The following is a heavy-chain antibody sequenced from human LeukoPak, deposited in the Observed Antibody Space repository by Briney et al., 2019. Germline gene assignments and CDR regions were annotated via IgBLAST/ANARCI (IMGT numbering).Heavy chain of an antibody. Sequence: PSETLSLTCAVYGGSFSGYYWSWIRKPPGRGLEWIGETNHSGSTNYNPSLKSRVTISVDTSKNQFSLKLSSVTAADTAVYYCARDGDFNPTVPFDVWGQGTMVTVSS. CDR2: TNHSGST. D-gene: IGHD4-17*01. J-gene: IGHJ3*01. V-gene: IGHV4-34*01. CDR3: ARDGDFNPTVPFDV. CDR1: GGSFSGYY.